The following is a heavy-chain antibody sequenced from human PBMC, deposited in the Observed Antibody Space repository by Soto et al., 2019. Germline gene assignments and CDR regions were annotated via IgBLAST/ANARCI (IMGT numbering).Heavy chain of an antibody. J-gene: IGHJ4*02. D-gene: IGHD2-2*01. CDR1: GCTFSSYA. CDR2: ISYDGSNK. CDR3: ARDVRSVVVVPAAIPNY. Sequence: GGSLRLSCAASGCTFSSYAMHWVRQAPGKGLEWVAVISYDGSNKYYADSVKGRFTISRDNSKNTLYLQMNSLRAEDTAVYYCARDVRSVVVVPAAIPNYWGQGTLVTVSS. V-gene: IGHV3-30-3*01.